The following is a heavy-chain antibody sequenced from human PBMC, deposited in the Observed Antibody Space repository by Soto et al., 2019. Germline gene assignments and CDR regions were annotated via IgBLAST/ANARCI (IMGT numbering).Heavy chain of an antibody. Sequence: QVQLVQSGAEVKKPGASVKVSCKASGYTFTNFGISWVRQAPGQGLEWMGWISAYNCNTNYAQNFQGRVTMTTDTSTSTASMKRRSLRSDDTSVYYCAIGGTPIDYWGRGTLVTVSS. CDR2: ISAYNCNT. V-gene: IGHV1-18*01. CDR1: GYTFTNFG. CDR3: AIGGTPIDY. D-gene: IGHD3-16*01. J-gene: IGHJ4*02.